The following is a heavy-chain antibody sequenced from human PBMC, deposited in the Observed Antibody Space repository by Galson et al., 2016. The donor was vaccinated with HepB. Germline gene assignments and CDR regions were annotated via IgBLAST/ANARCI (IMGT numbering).Heavy chain of an antibody. J-gene: IGHJ4*02. CDR2: VSSDGGYK. CDR1: GFSFRTFA. Sequence: SLRLSCAASGFSFRTFAMHWVRQAPGKGLEWVALVSSDGGYKYYADSVRGRFTPSRDNSKDTLYLQMNSLRPDDTAVYYCAKGVDSSGWYHFDYWGQGTLVTASS. CDR3: AKGVDSSGWYHFDY. D-gene: IGHD6-19*01. V-gene: IGHV3-30*18.